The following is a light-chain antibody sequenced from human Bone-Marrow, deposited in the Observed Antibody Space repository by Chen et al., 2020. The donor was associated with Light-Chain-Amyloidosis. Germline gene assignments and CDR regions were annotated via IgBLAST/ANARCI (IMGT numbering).Light chain of an antibody. J-gene: IGLJ3*02. Sequence: QSALTHPASVPSSPRQSLTISCTRSNSDVGAHNYVSWYQQAPGTAPKLIIYDVSDRPSGLSYRFSGSKSGNTASLTIYGLQAEDEADYYCGSYTTTNTLVFGGGTKLTVL. CDR2: DVS. CDR1: NSDVGAHNY. CDR3: GSYTTTNTLV. V-gene: IGLV2-14*03.